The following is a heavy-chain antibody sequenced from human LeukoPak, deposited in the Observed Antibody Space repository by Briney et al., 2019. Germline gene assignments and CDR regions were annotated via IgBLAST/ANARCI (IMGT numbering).Heavy chain of an antibody. Sequence: GGSLTLSCAASGFTFSSYWMSWVRQAPGKGLEWVANIKQDGSEKYYVDSVKGRFTISRDNAKNSLYLQMNSLRAEDTAVYYCARSTSGGTAAFDYWGQGTLVTVSS. D-gene: IGHD1-26*01. V-gene: IGHV3-7*01. J-gene: IGHJ4*02. CDR1: GFTFSSYW. CDR3: ARSTSGGTAAFDY. CDR2: IKQDGSEK.